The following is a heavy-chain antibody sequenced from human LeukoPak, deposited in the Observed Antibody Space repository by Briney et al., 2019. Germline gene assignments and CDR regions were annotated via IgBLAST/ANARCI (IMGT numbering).Heavy chain of an antibody. Sequence: PGGSLRLSCAASGFTFDDYAMHWVRQASGKGLEWVSLISGDGGSTYYADSVKGRFTISRDKSKNSLYLQMNSLRTEDTALYYCAKDYRYIIDYWGQGTLVTVSS. J-gene: IGHJ4*02. CDR1: GFTFDDYA. V-gene: IGHV3-43*02. D-gene: IGHD5-18*01. CDR3: AKDYRYIIDY. CDR2: ISGDGGST.